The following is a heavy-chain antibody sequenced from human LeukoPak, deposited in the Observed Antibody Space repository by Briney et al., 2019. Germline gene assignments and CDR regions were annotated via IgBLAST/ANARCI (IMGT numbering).Heavy chain of an antibody. D-gene: IGHD1-26*01. Sequence: PGGSLRLSCAASGFTVSSNYMSWVRQAPGKGLEWISVIYSGGTTYYADSVKGRFTISRDDSKNTMYLQMNSLRAEDTAVYCCARGGGSYFYEVYWGQGTLVTVSS. CDR3: ARGGGSYFYEVY. J-gene: IGHJ4*02. CDR2: IYSGGTT. V-gene: IGHV3-53*01. CDR1: GFTVSSNY.